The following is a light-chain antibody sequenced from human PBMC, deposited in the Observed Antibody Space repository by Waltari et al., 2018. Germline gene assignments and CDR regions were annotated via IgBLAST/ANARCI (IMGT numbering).Light chain of an antibody. CDR3: CSYAGSSTFVV. CDR2: GVN. J-gene: IGLJ3*02. CDR1: SSDVGSYNY. V-gene: IGLV2-23*02. Sequence: QSALTQPASVSGSPGQSITISCTGTSSDVGSYNYVAWYQQRPGKAPKLLVYGVNKRPPGASNRFSGSKAGNTASLTISGLQAEDEADYHCCSYAGSSTFVVFGGGTKVTVL.